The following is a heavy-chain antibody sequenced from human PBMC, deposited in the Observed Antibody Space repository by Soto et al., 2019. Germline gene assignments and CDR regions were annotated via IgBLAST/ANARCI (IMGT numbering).Heavy chain of an antibody. Sequence: SETLSLTCTVSGGSISSSYCSWIRQPPGKGLEWIGYIYYSGSTNYNPSLKSRVTISVDTSKNQFSLKLSSVTAADTAVYYCARGRLYYGSGGDWFDPWGQGTLVTVSS. D-gene: IGHD3-10*01. V-gene: IGHV4-59*01. CDR2: IYYSGST. CDR3: ARGRLYYGSGGDWFDP. J-gene: IGHJ5*02. CDR1: GGSISSSY.